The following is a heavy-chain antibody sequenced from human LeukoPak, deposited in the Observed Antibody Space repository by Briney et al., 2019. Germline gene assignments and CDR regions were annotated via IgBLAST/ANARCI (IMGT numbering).Heavy chain of an antibody. Sequence: GGSLRLSCAASGFTFSGYAMSWVRQAPGKGLEWVSAISGSGGSTYYADSVKGRFTISRDNSKNTLYLQMNSLRAEDTAVYYCAKVEDSSGYYFDYWGQGTLVTVSS. J-gene: IGHJ4*02. V-gene: IGHV3-23*01. CDR2: ISGSGGST. CDR3: AKVEDSSGYYFDY. CDR1: GFTFSGYA. D-gene: IGHD3-22*01.